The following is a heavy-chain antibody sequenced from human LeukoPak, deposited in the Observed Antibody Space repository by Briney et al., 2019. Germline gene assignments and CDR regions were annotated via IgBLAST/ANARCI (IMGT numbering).Heavy chain of an antibody. CDR2: ISDSGGST. V-gene: IGHV3-23*01. CDR3: AKDLGERDATTYYFDY. J-gene: IGHJ4*02. D-gene: IGHD1-1*01. CDR1: GFTFSSYA. Sequence: GGSLRLSCAASGFTFSSYAMSWVRQAPGKGLEWVSAISDSGGSTYYADSVKGRFSISRDNSKNTLYLQMNSLRAEDTAVYYCAKDLGERDATTYYFDYWGQGSLVTVSS.